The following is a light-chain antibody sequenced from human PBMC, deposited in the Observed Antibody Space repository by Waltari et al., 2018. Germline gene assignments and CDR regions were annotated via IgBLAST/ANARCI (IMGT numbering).Light chain of an antibody. CDR1: SSEVGFYNL. CDR3: CSYAGRNIWV. J-gene: IGLJ3*02. V-gene: IGLV2-23*02. CDR2: EVI. Sequence: QSALTQPASVSGSPGQSITISCTGTSSEVGFYNLVSGYQQHPGKAPELVVYEVISRPSGVSNRFSGSKSGNTASLTISGLQAEDEADYYCCSYAGRNIWVFGGGTKLTVL.